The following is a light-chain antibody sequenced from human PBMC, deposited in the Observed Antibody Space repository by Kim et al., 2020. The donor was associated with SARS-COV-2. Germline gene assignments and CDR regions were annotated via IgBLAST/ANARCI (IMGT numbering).Light chain of an antibody. CDR3: QQYSSSPAT. J-gene: IGKJ1*01. V-gene: IGKV3-20*01. CDR2: GAS. Sequence: SPAERATLTCRASQSVSSTYVAWYQQKPGQAPRLLIYGASSRTTGIPDRFSGSGSGTDFTLTITRLEPEDFAVYYCQQYSSSPATFGQGTKVDIK. CDR1: QSVSSTY.